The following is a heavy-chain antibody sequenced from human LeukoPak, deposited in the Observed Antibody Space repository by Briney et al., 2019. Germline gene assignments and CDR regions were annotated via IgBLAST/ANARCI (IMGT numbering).Heavy chain of an antibody. CDR3: ARGRITMVRGVILDY. V-gene: IGHV4-34*01. CDR2: INHSGST. CDR1: GGSFSGYY. J-gene: IGHJ4*02. Sequence: SETLSLTCAVYGGSFSGYYWSWIRQPPGKWLEWIGEINHSGSTNYNPSLKSRVTISVDTSKNQFSLKLSSVTAADTAVYYCARGRITMVRGVILDYWGQGTLVTVSS. D-gene: IGHD3-10*01.